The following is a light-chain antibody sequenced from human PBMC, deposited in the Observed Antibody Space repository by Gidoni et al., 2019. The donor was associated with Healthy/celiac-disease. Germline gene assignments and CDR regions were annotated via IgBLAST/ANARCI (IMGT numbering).Light chain of an antibody. CDR2: DSS. Sequence: ELVLKQSPATRSLSPGARATLTCRASQSVSTYLAWYQQKPGQAPRLLIYDSSNRATGIPARFSGSGSGTYFTLTISSLEPEDFAVYYCHQRSNWGYTFGQGTKLEIK. CDR1: QSVSTY. V-gene: IGKV3-11*01. J-gene: IGKJ2*01. CDR3: HQRSNWGYT.